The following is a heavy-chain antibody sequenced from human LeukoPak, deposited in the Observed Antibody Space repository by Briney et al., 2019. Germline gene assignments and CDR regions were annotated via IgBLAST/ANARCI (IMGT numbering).Heavy chain of an antibody. J-gene: IGHJ4*02. CDR3: AKVRGGGTSFDY. V-gene: IGHV3-23*01. CDR2: ISSSDDGT. D-gene: IGHD1-1*01. CDR1: GFTLSSYA. Sequence: GGSLRLSCAASGFTLSSYAMSWVRQAPGKGLEWVSAISSSDDGTYYAKSVRGRFTISRDSSKNTLYLQMNSLRAEDAGVYYCAKVRGGGTSFDYWGQGTLVTVSS.